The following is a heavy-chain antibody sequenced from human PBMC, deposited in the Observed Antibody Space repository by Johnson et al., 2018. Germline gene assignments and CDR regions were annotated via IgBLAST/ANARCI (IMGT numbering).Heavy chain of an antibody. D-gene: IGHD6-19*01. CDR1: GGSISSSNW. Sequence: QVQLQESGPGLVKXSGTLSLTCAVSGGSISSSNWWSWVRQPPGKGLEWIGEIYHSRGTNYNPSLKSRVTRSVDKSKNQYSLELSSVTAADTAVYYCARELSGWYNYYYYMDVWGKGTTVTVSS. CDR2: IYHSRGT. V-gene: IGHV4-4*02. CDR3: ARELSGWYNYYYYMDV. J-gene: IGHJ6*03.